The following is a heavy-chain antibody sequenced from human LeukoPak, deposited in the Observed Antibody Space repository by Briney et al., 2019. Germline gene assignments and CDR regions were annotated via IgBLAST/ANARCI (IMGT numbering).Heavy chain of an antibody. V-gene: IGHV4-4*02. J-gene: IGHJ4*02. CDR1: GASISSTNW. CDR3: ARVGGIAAQIGLDY. D-gene: IGHD6-13*01. CDR2: IYHSGST. Sequence: PSGTLSLTCAISGASISSTNWWIWVRQPPGKGLEWIGEIYHSGSTNYNPSLKSRVTISVDKSKNQFSLKLSSVTAADTAVYYCARVGGIAAQIGLDYWGQGTLVTVSS.